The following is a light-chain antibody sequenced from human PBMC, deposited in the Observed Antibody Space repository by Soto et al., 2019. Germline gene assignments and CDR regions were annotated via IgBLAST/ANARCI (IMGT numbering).Light chain of an antibody. CDR3: SSYAGSNGVV. J-gene: IGLJ2*01. CDR1: SSDVGGYNY. Sequence: QSALTQPPSASGSPGQSVTISCTGTSSDVGGYNYVSWYQQHPGKAPKLMIYDVSKRPSGVPDRFSGSKSGNTASLTVSGLQAEDEADYYCSSYAGSNGVVFGGGTQLT. V-gene: IGLV2-8*01. CDR2: DVS.